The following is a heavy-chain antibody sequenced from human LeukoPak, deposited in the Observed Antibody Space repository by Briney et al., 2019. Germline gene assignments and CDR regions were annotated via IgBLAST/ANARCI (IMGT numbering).Heavy chain of an antibody. CDR1: GDSVSSSSIA. D-gene: IGHD1-20*01. Sequence: SQTLSLTCAISGDSVSSSSIAWNWIRLSPSRGLEWLGRTYYKSKWYNDYAVSVKSRINIDPDTSKNQFSLQLNSVTPEDTAVYYCARYNWNDGARYFDYWGQGILVTVSS. CDR3: ARYNWNDGARYFDY. V-gene: IGHV6-1*01. CDR2: TYYKSKWYN. J-gene: IGHJ4*02.